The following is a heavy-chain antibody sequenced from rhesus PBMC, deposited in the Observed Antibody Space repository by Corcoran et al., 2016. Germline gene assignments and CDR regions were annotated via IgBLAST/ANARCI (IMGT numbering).Heavy chain of an antibody. Sequence: QVQLQESGPGLVKASETLSLTCAVSGDSFSRFWWDWIRRSPGKGLKWIGQVNGNSGNTNYNPSFRSRVTISKDASKNQCSLQLTSVTAADTAVYFCARLSSIGSVFYFDFWGQGVLVTVSS. J-gene: IGHJ4*01. V-gene: IGHV4-80*01. CDR2: VNGNSGNT. CDR3: ARLSSIGSVFYFDF. D-gene: IGHD2-15*01. CDR1: GDSFSRFW.